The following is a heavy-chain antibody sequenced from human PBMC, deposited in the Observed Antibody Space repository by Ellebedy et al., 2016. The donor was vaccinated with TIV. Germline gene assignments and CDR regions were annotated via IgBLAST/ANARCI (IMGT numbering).Heavy chain of an antibody. CDR2: IVPLFNDP. CDR3: AREGYGSGSYSSDY. D-gene: IGHD3-10*01. CDR1: GGSFNNYA. J-gene: IGHJ4*02. V-gene: IGHV1-69*06. Sequence: AASVKVSCKASGGSFNNYAISWVRQAPGQGLEWMGGIVPLFNDPNYAQKFRGRVTITADTSTTTAYMELSSLRSEDTAVYYCAREGYGSGSYSSDYWGQGTLVTVSS.